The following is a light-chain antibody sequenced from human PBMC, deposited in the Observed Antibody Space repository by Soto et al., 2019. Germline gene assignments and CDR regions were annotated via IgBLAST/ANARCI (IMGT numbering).Light chain of an antibody. CDR3: QRYDSYSSGP. CDR1: QSVSSN. Sequence: EIVMTQSPATLSVSPGERATLSCRASQSVSSNLAWYQQKPGQAPRLLIYGASTRATGIPARFSGSGSGTEFTLTISSLQSDDFATYYCQRYDSYSSGPFGQGTRVEIK. CDR2: GAS. J-gene: IGKJ1*01. V-gene: IGKV3-15*01.